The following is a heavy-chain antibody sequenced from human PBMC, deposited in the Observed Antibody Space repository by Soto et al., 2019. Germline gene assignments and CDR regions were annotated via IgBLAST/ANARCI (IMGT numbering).Heavy chain of an antibody. V-gene: IGHV4-59*03. CDR2: IYDSGST. CDR1: GDSISSYF. Sequence: PSETLSLTCNVSGDSISSYFKNWIRQPPGKGLEWIGCIYDSGSTNYNPSLKSRVTILLDTSKNQFSLRLSSVTAADTAVYYCVSSRSAIYGDAFDVWGQGTMVTVSS. J-gene: IGHJ3*01. CDR3: VSSRSAIYGDAFDV. D-gene: IGHD2-2*01.